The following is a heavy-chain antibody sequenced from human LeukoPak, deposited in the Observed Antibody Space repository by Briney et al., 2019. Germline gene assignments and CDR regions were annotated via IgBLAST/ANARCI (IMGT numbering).Heavy chain of an antibody. CDR3: ANDFWSGYYQY. D-gene: IGHD3-3*01. Sequence: PGGSLRLSCAASGFTFSSYAMSWVRQAPGKGLEWVSAISGSGGSTYYADSVKGRFTISRDNSKNTLYLQMNSLGAEDTAVYYCANDFWSGYYQYWGQGTLVTVSS. CDR1: GFTFSSYA. J-gene: IGHJ4*02. CDR2: ISGSGGST. V-gene: IGHV3-23*01.